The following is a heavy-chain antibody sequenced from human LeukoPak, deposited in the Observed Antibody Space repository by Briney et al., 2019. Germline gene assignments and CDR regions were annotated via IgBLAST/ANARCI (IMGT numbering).Heavy chain of an antibody. Sequence: SETLSLTCTVSGGSISSYYWSWIRQPPGKGLGWIGYIYYSGSTNYNPSLKSRVTISVDTSKNQFSLKLSSVTAADTAVYYCARHLYGDYRFDYWGQGTLVTVSS. CDR1: GGSISSYY. V-gene: IGHV4-59*08. CDR3: ARHLYGDYRFDY. CDR2: IYYSGST. J-gene: IGHJ4*02. D-gene: IGHD4-17*01.